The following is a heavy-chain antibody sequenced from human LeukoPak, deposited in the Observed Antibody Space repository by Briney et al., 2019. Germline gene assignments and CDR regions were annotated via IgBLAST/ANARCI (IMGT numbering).Heavy chain of an antibody. Sequence: PGGSLRLSRAASGFTFNSYAMSWVRQAPGKGLEWVSAISGSGGSTYYADSVKGRFTISRDNSKNTLYLQMNSLRAEDTAVYYCAKDLSTFGGVIHPGWFDPWGQGTLVTVSS. CDR1: GFTFNSYA. CDR3: AKDLSTFGGVIHPGWFDP. D-gene: IGHD3-16*02. CDR2: ISGSGGST. J-gene: IGHJ5*02. V-gene: IGHV3-23*01.